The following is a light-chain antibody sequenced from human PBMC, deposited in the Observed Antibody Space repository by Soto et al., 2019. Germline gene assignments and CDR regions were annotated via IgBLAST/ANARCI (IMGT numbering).Light chain of an antibody. Sequence: QSALTQPASVSGSPGQSITITCTGSSSDVGYYIFVSWYQQHPGKAPKLMIYDVNNRPSGVSNRFSGSKSGNTASLTISGLQAEDEADYYCSSYTTSNTWVFGGGTKLTVL. CDR3: SSYTTSNTWV. CDR1: SSDVGYYIF. CDR2: DVN. J-gene: IGLJ3*02. V-gene: IGLV2-14*01.